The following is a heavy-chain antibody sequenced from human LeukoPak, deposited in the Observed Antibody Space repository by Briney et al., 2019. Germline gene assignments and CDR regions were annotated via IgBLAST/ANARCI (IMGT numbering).Heavy chain of an antibody. CDR3: ARAPLECSGGSCYSGYFDY. V-gene: IGHV4-59*01. Sequence: SETLSLTCTVSGGSISSYYWSWIRQPPGKGLEWIGYIYYSGSTNYNPSLKSRVTISVDTSKNQFSLKLSSVTAADTAVYYCARAPLECSGGSCYSGYFDYWGQGTLVTVSS. CDR2: IYYSGST. D-gene: IGHD2-15*01. CDR1: GGSISSYY. J-gene: IGHJ4*02.